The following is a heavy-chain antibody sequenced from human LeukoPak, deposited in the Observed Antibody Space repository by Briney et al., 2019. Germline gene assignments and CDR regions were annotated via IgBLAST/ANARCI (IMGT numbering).Heavy chain of an antibody. CDR3: ARAAGHYFDY. J-gene: IGHJ4*02. CDR1: GYTFTSYD. CDR2: MNPNSGNT. V-gene: IGHV1-8*01. Sequence: ASVKVSCKASGYTFTSYDFNWVRQATGQGLEWMGWMNPNSGNTGYAQKFQGRVTMTRDTATSTAYMELNSLRAEDTAVYFCARAAGHYFDYWGQGSLLTVSS. D-gene: IGHD3-10*01.